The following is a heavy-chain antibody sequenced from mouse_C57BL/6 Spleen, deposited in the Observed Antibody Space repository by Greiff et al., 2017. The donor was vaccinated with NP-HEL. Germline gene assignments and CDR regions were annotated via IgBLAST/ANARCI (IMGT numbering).Heavy chain of an antibody. CDR1: GFTFSDFY. J-gene: IGHJ4*01. D-gene: IGHD4-1*01. Sequence: EVKLMESGGGLVQSGRSLRLSCATSGFTFSDFYMEWVRQAPGKGLEWIAASRNKANDYTTEYSASVKGRFIVSRDTSQSILYLQMNALRAEDTAIYYCARDNGTYAMDYWGQGTSVTVSS. CDR2: SRNKANDYTT. CDR3: ARDNGTYAMDY. V-gene: IGHV7-1*01.